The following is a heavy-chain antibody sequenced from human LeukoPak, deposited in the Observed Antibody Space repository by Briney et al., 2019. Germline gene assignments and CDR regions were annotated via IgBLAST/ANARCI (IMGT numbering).Heavy chain of an antibody. J-gene: IGHJ4*02. CDR1: GGSFSGYY. D-gene: IGHD6-19*01. CDR3: ARGPGYSSGWYVRLLVLYFDY. V-gene: IGHV4-34*01. CDR2: INHSGST. Sequence: KPSETLSLTCAVYGGSFSGYYWSWIRQPPGKGLDWIGEINHSGSTNYNPSLKSRVTISVDTSKNQFSLKLSSVTAADTAVYYCARGPGYSSGWYVRLLVLYFDYWGQGTLVTVSS.